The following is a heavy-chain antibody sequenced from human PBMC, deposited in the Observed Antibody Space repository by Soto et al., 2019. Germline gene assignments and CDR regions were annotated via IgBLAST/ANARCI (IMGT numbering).Heavy chain of an antibody. CDR1: GFTFDDYA. CDR2: ISWNSGRI. D-gene: IGHD6-19*01. V-gene: IGHV3-9*01. Sequence: EVQLVESGGGLVQPGRSLRLSCAASGFTFDDYAMHWVRQGPGKGLEWVSGISWNSGRIDYADSVKGRFTISRDNAKNSLYLQMYSPRTEDTALYYCAKAYSSGWYQFAFDIWGQGTMVTVSS. CDR3: AKAYSSGWYQFAFDI. J-gene: IGHJ3*02.